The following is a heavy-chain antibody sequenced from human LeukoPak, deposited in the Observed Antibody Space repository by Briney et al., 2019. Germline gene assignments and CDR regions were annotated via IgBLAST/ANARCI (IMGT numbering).Heavy chain of an antibody. CDR3: ARSGRNANRYIGY. V-gene: IGHV5-51*01. D-gene: IGHD1-26*01. CDR1: GYSFTNYW. Sequence: GESLKISCQGSGYSFTNYWIVWVLQMPGKGLEWMGSMYLGDSDTRYSPSFQGQVTISADKSISTAYLQWSSLKASDTAMYYCARSGRNANRYIGYWGPGTLVTVSS. J-gene: IGHJ4*02. CDR2: MYLGDSDT.